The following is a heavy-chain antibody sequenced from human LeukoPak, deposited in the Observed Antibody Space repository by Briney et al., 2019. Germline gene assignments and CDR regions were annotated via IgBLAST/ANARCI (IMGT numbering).Heavy chain of an antibody. Sequence: PSETLSLTCTVSGGSMSSYYWSWIRHPPGKGLEWIGYIYYSGSTAYNPSLQSRVTISLDTSKSQFSLNVNSVTAADTAVYYCARFGSSSRTAPFDCWGQGTLVTVSS. J-gene: IGHJ4*02. V-gene: IGHV4-59*01. D-gene: IGHD1-26*01. CDR1: GGSMSSYY. CDR2: IYYSGST. CDR3: ARFGSSSRTAPFDC.